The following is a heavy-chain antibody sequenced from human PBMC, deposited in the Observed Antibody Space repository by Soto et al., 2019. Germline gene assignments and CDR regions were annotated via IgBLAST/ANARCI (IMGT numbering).Heavy chain of an antibody. D-gene: IGHD2-21*02. J-gene: IGHJ6*02. CDR2: IHSHSGST. CDR3: ARTGDDYGLDV. V-gene: IGHV4-39*01. Sequence: SETLSLTCSVSGASVTRSSYYWAWMRQPPGKGLEWIASIHSHSGSTYYDPSLRGRVLISVDSSKNHFSLNLSSVTAADTAVYSRARTGDDYGLDVWGQGTTVTVSS. CDR1: GASVTRSSYY.